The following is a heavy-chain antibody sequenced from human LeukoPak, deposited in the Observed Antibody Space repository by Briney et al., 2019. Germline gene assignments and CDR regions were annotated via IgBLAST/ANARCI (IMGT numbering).Heavy chain of an antibody. J-gene: IGHJ5*02. V-gene: IGHV1-2*02. D-gene: IGHD6-13*01. CDR2: INPNSGGT. CDR1: GYTFTGYY. CDR3: ARDGYSSSWYHGNWFDP. Sequence: ASVKVSCKASGYTFTGYYMHWVRQAPGQGLEWMGWINPNSGGTNYAQKFQGRVTMTRDTSISTAYMELSRLRSDDTAVYYCARDGYSSSWYHGNWFDPWGQGTLVTVSS.